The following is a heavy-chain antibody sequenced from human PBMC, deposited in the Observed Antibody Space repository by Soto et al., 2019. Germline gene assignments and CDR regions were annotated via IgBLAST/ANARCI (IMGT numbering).Heavy chain of an antibody. CDR3: ARGQLLAVR. V-gene: IGHV3-66*01. CDR2: IYTGDGT. D-gene: IGHD3-3*02. Sequence: EVQLVESGGGLVQPGGSLRLSCAASGFTVSSNSMSWVRQAPGKGLEWVSVIYTGDGTYYADSVKGRFTISRDNSKNTLYLQMNSLRAEDTAVYYCARGQLLAVRWGQGTLVTVSS. CDR1: GFTVSSNS. J-gene: IGHJ4*02.